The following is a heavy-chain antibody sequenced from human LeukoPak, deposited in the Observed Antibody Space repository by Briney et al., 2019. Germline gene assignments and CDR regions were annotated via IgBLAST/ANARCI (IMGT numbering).Heavy chain of an antibody. CDR1: GFTFSSYS. CDR2: ISSSSSTI. V-gene: IGHV3-48*04. CDR3: ARGGSTSSWFWSD. D-gene: IGHD6-13*01. J-gene: IGHJ4*02. Sequence: GGSLRLSCAASGFTFSSYSMNWVRQAPGKGLEWVSYISSSSSTIYYADSVKGRFTISRDNAKNSLYLQVNSLRAEDTAVYYCARGGSTSSWFWSDWGQGTLVTVSS.